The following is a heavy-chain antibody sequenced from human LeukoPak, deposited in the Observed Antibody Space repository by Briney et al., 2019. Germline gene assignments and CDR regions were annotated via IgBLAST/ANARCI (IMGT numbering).Heavy chain of an antibody. CDR1: GYTFTNYP. V-gene: IGHV1-69*05. D-gene: IGHD3-16*01. Sequence: ASVKVSCKASGYTFTNYPMNWVRQAPGQGLEWMGGIIPIFGTANYAQKFQDRVTLTRDTSISTAYMELSRLRSDDTAVYFCAGGVGSTFFDYWGQGTLVTVSS. CDR3: AGGVGSTFFDY. J-gene: IGHJ4*02. CDR2: IIPIFGTA.